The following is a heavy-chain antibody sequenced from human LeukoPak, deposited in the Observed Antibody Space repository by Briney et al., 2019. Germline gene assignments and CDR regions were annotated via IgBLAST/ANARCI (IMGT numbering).Heavy chain of an antibody. CDR3: ARDVVVVPAARGFFDY. Sequence: SETLSLTCTVSGGSISSYYWSWIRQPPGKGLEWIGYIYYSGSTYYNPSLKSRVTISVDTSKNQFSLKLSSVTAADTAVYYCARDVVVVPAARGFFDYWGQGTLVTVSS. D-gene: IGHD2-2*01. CDR1: GGSISSYY. CDR2: IYYSGST. J-gene: IGHJ4*02. V-gene: IGHV4-59*12.